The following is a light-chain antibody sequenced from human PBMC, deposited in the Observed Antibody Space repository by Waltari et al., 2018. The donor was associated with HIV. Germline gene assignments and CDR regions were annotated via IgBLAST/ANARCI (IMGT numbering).Light chain of an antibody. V-gene: IGLV2-11*01. J-gene: IGLJ2*01. CDR2: DVN. Sequence: QSALTQPRPVSGSPGQSVTISCTGTNNDVGGYYYVSWYQHRPGEAPRLMIYDVNKRPSGVPDRFSGSKSGNTASLTISGLQADDEAQYYCCSYAGSNTPVLFGGGSQLTVL. CDR1: NNDVGGYYY. CDR3: CSYAGSNTPVL.